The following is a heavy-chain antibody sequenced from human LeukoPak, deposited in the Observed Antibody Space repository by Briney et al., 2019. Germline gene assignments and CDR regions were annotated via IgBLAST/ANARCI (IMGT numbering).Heavy chain of an antibody. V-gene: IGHV3-23*01. CDR1: GFTFSSYA. Sequence: PGGSLRLSCAASGFTFSSYAMSWVRQAPGKGLEWVSAISGSGGSTYYAYSVKGRFTISRDNSKNTLSLQMNGLRPEDTAVYYCAKSWGSTRPYYNYMDVWGKGTTVTVSS. CDR2: ISGSGGST. CDR3: AKSWGSTRPYYNYMDV. J-gene: IGHJ6*03. D-gene: IGHD1-26*01.